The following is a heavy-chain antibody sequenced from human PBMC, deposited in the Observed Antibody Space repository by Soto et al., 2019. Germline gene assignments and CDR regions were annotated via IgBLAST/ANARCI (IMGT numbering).Heavy chain of an antibody. D-gene: IGHD1-20*01. J-gene: IGHJ4*02. V-gene: IGHV4-39*01. CDR2: VFYTGFT. CDR1: GGSISSNSYY. Sequence: SETLSLTCTVSGGSISSNSYYWGWIRQPPGKGLEWIGSVFYTGFTSYNPSLESRVSVSVDTSKNQFSLKVSGVSAADTAVYYCATSQKGYNWNYFDHWGQGALVTVSS. CDR3: ATSQKGYNWNYFDH.